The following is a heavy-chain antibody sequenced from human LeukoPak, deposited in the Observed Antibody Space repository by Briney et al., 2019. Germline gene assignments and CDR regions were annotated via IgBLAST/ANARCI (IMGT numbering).Heavy chain of an antibody. CDR3: ARSRYSYGYKGLFDY. Sequence: ASVKVSCKASGYTFTSYYMHWVRQAPGQGLEWMGWMNPNSGNTGYAQKFQGRVTITRNTSISTAYTELSSLRSEDTAVYYCARSRYSYGYKGLFDYWGQGTLVTVSS. CDR1: GYTFTSYY. V-gene: IGHV1-8*03. D-gene: IGHD5-18*01. CDR2: MNPNSGNT. J-gene: IGHJ4*02.